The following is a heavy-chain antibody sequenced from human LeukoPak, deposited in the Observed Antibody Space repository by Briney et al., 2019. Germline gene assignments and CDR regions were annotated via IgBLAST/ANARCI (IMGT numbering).Heavy chain of an antibody. CDR1: QFTFSSYA. Sequence: PGGSLRLSCAASQFTFSSYAMSWVRQAPGKGLEWVSAISASGGSTYYADSVKGRFTISRDNSKNTLYLQMNSLRAEDTAVYYCAKYFNWNAKFDYWGQGTLVTVSS. J-gene: IGHJ4*02. CDR3: AKYFNWNAKFDY. CDR2: ISASGGST. D-gene: IGHD1-20*01. V-gene: IGHV3-23*01.